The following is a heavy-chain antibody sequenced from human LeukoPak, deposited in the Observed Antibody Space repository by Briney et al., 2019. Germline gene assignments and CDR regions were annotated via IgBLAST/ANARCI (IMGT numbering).Heavy chain of an antibody. V-gene: IGHV5-51*01. CDR1: GYSFISYW. J-gene: IGHJ4*02. CDR2: IYPGDSET. D-gene: IGHD3-22*01. CDR3: ARPGYYDSSGSSDY. Sequence: GESLKISCKASGYSFISYWIGWVRQMPGKGLEWMGIIYPGDSETRYSPSFQGQVTISADKSISTAYLQWSSLKASDTAMYYCARPGYYDSSGSSDYWGQGTLVTVSS.